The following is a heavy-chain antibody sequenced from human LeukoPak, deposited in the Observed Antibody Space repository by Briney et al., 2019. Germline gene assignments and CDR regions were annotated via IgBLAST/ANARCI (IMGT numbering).Heavy chain of an antibody. Sequence: PGGSLRLSCVASGFTFSSYWMHWVRQAPGKGLEWVANIKQDGSEKYYVDSVKGRFTISRDNAKNSLYLQMNSLRAEDTAVYYCARAPRGYSYRPYYYYYYYMDVWGKGTTVTISS. CDR3: ARAPRGYSYRPYYYYYYYMDV. D-gene: IGHD5-18*01. CDR2: IKQDGSEK. J-gene: IGHJ6*03. CDR1: GFTFSSYW. V-gene: IGHV3-7*04.